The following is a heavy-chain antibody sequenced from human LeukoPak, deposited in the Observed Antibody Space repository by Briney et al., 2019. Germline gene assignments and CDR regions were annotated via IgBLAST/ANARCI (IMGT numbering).Heavy chain of an antibody. Sequence: AGGSLGLSCAGSGFTFSSYIMNWVRQAPGKGLEWVSSISSSSSYLYYADSVKGRFTISRDNAEHSLFLPMNSLRAEDAAVYYCGRDPEVPDYYSYMDVWGKGTTVTVSS. CDR1: GFTFSSYI. CDR3: GRDPEVPDYYSYMDV. V-gene: IGHV3-21*01. J-gene: IGHJ6*03. CDR2: ISSSSSYL.